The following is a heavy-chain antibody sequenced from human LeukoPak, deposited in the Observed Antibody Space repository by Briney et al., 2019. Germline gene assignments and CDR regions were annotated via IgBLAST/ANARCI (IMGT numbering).Heavy chain of an antibody. V-gene: IGHV1-69*04. D-gene: IGHD2-15*01. CDR1: GGTFSSYA. J-gene: IGHJ4*02. Sequence: ASVKVSCKASGGTFSSYAISWVRQAPGQGLGWMGRIIPILGIANYAQKFQGRVTITADKSTSTAYMELSSLRSEDTAVYYCAREACSGGSCYLGFDYWGQGTLVTVSS. CDR2: IIPILGIA. CDR3: AREACSGGSCYLGFDY.